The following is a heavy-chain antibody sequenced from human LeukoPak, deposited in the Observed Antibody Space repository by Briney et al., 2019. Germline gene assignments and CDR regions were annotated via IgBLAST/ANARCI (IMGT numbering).Heavy chain of an antibody. CDR2: IYYSGST. CDR3: ARDPNVLLWFGDPPGYFDY. Sequence: SETLSLTCTVSGGSISSYYWSWIGQPPGKRLEWIGYIYYSGSTNYNPSLKSRVTISVDTSKNQFSLKLSSVTAADTAVYYCARDPNVLLWFGDPPGYFDYWGQGTLVTVSS. V-gene: IGHV4-59*12. CDR1: GGSISSYY. D-gene: IGHD3-10*01. J-gene: IGHJ4*02.